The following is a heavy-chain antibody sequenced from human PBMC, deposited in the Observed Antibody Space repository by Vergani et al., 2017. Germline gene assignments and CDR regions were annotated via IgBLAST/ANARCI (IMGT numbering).Heavy chain of an antibody. CDR2: IIPIFGTA. Sequence: QVQLVQSGAEVKKPGASVKVSCKASGYTFTSYGISWVRQAPGQGLEWMGWIIPIFGTANYAQKFQGRVTITADESTSTAYMELSSLRSEDTAVYYCARGECSSTSCYRKNWIDPWGQGSLVTVSS. CDR1: GYTFTSYG. J-gene: IGHJ5*02. D-gene: IGHD2-2*02. V-gene: IGHV1-69*13. CDR3: ARGECSSTSCYRKNWIDP.